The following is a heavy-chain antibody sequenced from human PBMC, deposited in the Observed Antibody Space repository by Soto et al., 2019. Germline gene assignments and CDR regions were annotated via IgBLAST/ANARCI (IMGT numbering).Heavy chain of an antibody. CDR3: VKYNDLDRHGYLDY. V-gene: IGHV3-9*01. D-gene: IGHD1-1*01. J-gene: IGHJ4*02. Sequence: SLKLSCAASGLSLDGYGMHCVGQGPGKGLEWVSGISWNSGDIYYADSVKGRFTISRDNAKRSLYLQMNSLRTEDTALYYCVKYNDLDRHGYLDYWGQRLLSTV. CDR1: GLSLDGYG. CDR2: ISWNSGDI.